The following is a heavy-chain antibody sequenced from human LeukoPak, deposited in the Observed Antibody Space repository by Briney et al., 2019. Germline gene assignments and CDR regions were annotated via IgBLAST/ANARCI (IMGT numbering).Heavy chain of an antibody. Sequence: GGSLRLSCATSGFYFESYAMSWVRQAPGKGLEWVSGVSGSGASTYYADSVKGRFTISRDSSKNTLYLQLNSLRVEDTAVYYCARVYGSSNYNYDRYYYYMDVWGRGTTVTVSS. CDR3: ARVYGSSNYNYDRYYYYMDV. CDR2: VSGSGAST. J-gene: IGHJ6*03. D-gene: IGHD3-22*01. V-gene: IGHV3-23*01. CDR1: GFYFESYA.